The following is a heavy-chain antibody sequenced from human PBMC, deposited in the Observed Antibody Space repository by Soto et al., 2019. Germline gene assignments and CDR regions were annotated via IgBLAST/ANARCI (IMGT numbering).Heavy chain of an antibody. D-gene: IGHD6-13*01. Sequence: GGSLRLSCAASGFTFSSYDMHWVRQATGKGLEWVSAIGTAGDTYYPGSVKGRFTISRENAKNSLYLQMNSLRAEDTAVYYCARHELAAAGPPYYYYGMDVWGQGTTVTVSS. CDR3: ARHELAAAGPPYYYYGMDV. V-gene: IGHV3-13*01. J-gene: IGHJ6*02. CDR2: IGTAGDT. CDR1: GFTFSSYD.